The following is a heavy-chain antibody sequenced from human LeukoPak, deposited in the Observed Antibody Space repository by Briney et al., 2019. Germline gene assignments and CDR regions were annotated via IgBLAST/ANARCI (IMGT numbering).Heavy chain of an antibody. CDR1: GFTFSSYA. J-gene: IGHJ4*02. D-gene: IGHD6-19*01. Sequence: GGSLRLSCAASGFTFSSYAMSWVRQAPGKGLEWVAVIWYDGSNKYYADSVKGRFTISRDNSKNTLYLQMNSLRAEDTAVYYCARYGYSSGWYDYWGQGTLVTVSS. CDR2: IWYDGSNK. V-gene: IGHV3-33*08. CDR3: ARYGYSSGWYDY.